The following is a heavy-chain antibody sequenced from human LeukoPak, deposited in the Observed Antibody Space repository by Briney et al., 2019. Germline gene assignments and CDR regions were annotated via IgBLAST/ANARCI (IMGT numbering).Heavy chain of an antibody. CDR3: ARAPQYYYDSSGYPFLFDY. Sequence: ASVKVSCKGSGYTLSNHAFSWVRQAPGQGLEWMGWISAYNGNTNYAQKLQGRVTMTTDTSTSTAYMELRSLRSDDTAVYYCARAPQYYYDSSGYPFLFDYWGQGTLVTVSS. D-gene: IGHD3-22*01. CDR2: ISAYNGNT. J-gene: IGHJ4*02. CDR1: GYTLSNHA. V-gene: IGHV1-18*04.